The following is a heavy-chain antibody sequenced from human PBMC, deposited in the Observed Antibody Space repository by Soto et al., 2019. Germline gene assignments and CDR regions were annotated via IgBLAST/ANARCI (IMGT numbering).Heavy chain of an antibody. Sequence: ESGGGVVQPGRSLRVSCAASGFTFSSYGMHWVRQAPGKGLEWVAAIWYDGSNKYYADSVKGRFTISRDNSKNTLHLQMNSLRAEDTAVYYCARDGSGSYYIGYWGQGTLVTVSS. CDR3: ARDGSGSYYIGY. CDR1: GFTFSSYG. J-gene: IGHJ4*02. CDR2: IWYDGSNK. D-gene: IGHD1-26*01. V-gene: IGHV3-33*01.